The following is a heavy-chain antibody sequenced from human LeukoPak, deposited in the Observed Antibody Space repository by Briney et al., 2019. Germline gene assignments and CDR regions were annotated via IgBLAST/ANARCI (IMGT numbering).Heavy chain of an antibody. CDR3: ARQSRLRNYANFDY. CDR2: INYSGST. CDR1: GGSISSSSYY. D-gene: IGHD4-11*01. Sequence: SETLSLTCTVSGGSISSSSYYWGWIRQPPGKGLEWIGSINYSGSTNYNPSLKSRVTISVDTSKNQFSLKLSSVTAADTAVYYCARQSRLRNYANFDYWGQGTLVTVSS. V-gene: IGHV4-39*01. J-gene: IGHJ4*02.